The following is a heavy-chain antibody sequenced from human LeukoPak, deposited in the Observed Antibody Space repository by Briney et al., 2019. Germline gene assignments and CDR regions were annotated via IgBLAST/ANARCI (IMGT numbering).Heavy chain of an antibody. CDR2: ISSSSSYI. D-gene: IGHD3-10*01. CDR1: GFTFSSSS. Sequence: GGSLRLSCAAPGFTFSSSSMNWVRQAPGKGLEWVSSISSSSSYIYYADSVKGRFTISRDNAKNSLYMQMNSLRAEDTAVYYCARDPVLLWFGELSPHFDYWGQGTLVTVPS. J-gene: IGHJ4*02. V-gene: IGHV3-21*01. CDR3: ARDPVLLWFGELSPHFDY.